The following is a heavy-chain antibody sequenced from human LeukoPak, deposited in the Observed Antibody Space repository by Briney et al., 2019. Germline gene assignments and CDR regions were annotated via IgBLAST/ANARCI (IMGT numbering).Heavy chain of an antibody. CDR3: ARATPGGLHGYSFDY. D-gene: IGHD5-24*01. CDR1: GYTFKNYD. V-gene: IGHV1-8*02. Sequence: APVKVSCKASGYTFKNYDINLVRQATGQGLEWMGWMNPNSGNTGFAQKFQDRVSMTRDTSINTAYMELTSLRSGDTAVYYCARATPGGLHGYSFDYWGQGTVVTVYS. J-gene: IGHJ4*02. CDR2: MNPNSGNT.